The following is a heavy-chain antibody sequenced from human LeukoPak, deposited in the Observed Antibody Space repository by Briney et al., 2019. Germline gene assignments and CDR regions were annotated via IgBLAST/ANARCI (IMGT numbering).Heavy chain of an antibody. CDR1: GFTFSSYA. CDR3: ARDLAEGYFQH. CDR2: INSGGST. Sequence: QPGGSLRLSCAASGFTFSSYAMSWVRQAPGKGLEWVSIINSGGSTYYADSVKGRFTISRDISKNTLYLQLNSLRVEDTAVYYCARDLAEGYFQHWGQGTLVTVSS. J-gene: IGHJ1*01. V-gene: IGHV3-66*01.